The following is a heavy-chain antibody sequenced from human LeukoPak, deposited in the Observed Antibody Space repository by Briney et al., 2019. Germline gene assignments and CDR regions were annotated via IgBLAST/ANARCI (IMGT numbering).Heavy chain of an antibody. V-gene: IGHV4-34*01. D-gene: IGHD3-3*01. CDR1: GGSFSGYY. CDR3: ARGGGYYDFCSGVAPFDY. Sequence: SETLSLTCAVYGGSFSGYYWSWIRQPPGKGLEWIGEINHSGSTNYNPSLKSRVTISVDTSKNQFSLKLSSVTAADTAVYYCARGGGYYDFCSGVAPFDYWGQGTLVTVSS. CDR2: INHSGST. J-gene: IGHJ4*02.